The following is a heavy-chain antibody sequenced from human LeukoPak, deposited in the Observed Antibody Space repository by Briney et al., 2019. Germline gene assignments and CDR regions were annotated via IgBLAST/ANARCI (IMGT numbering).Heavy chain of an antibody. D-gene: IGHD6-19*01. J-gene: IGHJ4*02. CDR2: IYSGGST. Sequence: GGSLRLSCAASGFTVSSNYMSWVRQAPGKGLEWVSVIYSGGSTYYADSVKGRFTISRDNSKNTLYLQMNSLRAEDTAVYYCAKTGIAVAGTVRRFDYWGQGTLVTVSS. CDR3: AKTGIAVAGTVRRFDY. V-gene: IGHV3-66*01. CDR1: GFTVSSNY.